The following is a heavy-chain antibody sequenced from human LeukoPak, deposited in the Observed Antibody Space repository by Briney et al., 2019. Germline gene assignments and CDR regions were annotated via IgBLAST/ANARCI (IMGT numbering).Heavy chain of an antibody. V-gene: IGHV4-59*01. CDR2: IYYSGST. Sequence: SETLSHTSTVSGGSISSYYWTWIRQPPGKGLEWNGYIYYSGSTSYNPSLKSRVNISVDTSKNQFSLKLSSVTAADTAVYYCARVSYDSSGYYYAHDYWGQGTLVTVSS. CDR3: ARVSYDSSGYYYAHDY. J-gene: IGHJ4*02. CDR1: GGSISSYY. D-gene: IGHD3-22*01.